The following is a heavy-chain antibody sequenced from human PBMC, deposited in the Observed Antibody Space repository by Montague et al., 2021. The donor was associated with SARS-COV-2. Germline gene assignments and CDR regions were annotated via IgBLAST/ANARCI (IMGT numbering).Heavy chain of an antibody. CDR3: ASRGAVAGKVYFQH. D-gene: IGHD6-19*01. Sequence: SETLSLTCAVSGGSISSSNWWSWVRQPPGKGLEWIGEIYHSGSTNNNPSLKSRVTISVVKSKNQFSLKLSSVTAAGTAVYYCASRGAVAGKVYFQHWGQGTLVTVSS. J-gene: IGHJ1*01. CDR2: IYHSGST. V-gene: IGHV4-4*02. CDR1: GGSISSSNW.